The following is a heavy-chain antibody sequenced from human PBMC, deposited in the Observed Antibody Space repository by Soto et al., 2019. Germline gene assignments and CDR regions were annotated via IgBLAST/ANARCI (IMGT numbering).Heavy chain of an antibody. V-gene: IGHV3-30*18. CDR2: VSYDGSNK. CDR1: GVTFNTYA. CDR3: AKYRGRYCSGARCYLFDS. J-gene: IGHJ4*02. D-gene: IGHD2-15*01. Sequence: QVQLVQSGGGVVQPGRSLTLSCAASGVTFNTYAMHWVRQAPGKGLEWVAIVSYDGSNKYYADSVKGGFTISRDNSKSPLRLQMNSVRAEDTAFYYCAKYRGRYCSGARCYLFDSWGQGTLVTVSS.